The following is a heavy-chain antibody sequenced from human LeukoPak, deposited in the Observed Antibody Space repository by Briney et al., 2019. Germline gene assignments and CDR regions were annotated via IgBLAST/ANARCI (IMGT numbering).Heavy chain of an antibody. Sequence: PGGSLRLSCAASGFALSSHWMTWVRQVPGRGPEWVANVNRDGSETYYLDSVKGRFTTSRDKNSLFLQMNSVRAEDTAVYYCVGWGISGITNHWGQGTLVTVSS. CDR2: VNRDGSET. CDR1: GFALSSHW. J-gene: IGHJ4*02. V-gene: IGHV3-7*01. D-gene: IGHD1-7*01. CDR3: VGWGISGITNH.